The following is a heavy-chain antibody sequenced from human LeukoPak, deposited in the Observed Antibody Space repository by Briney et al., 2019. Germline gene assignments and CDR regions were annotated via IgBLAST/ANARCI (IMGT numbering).Heavy chain of an antibody. CDR2: IYYSGHT. CDR3: ARAGSYFYYGMDV. CDR1: GGSVSSYY. V-gene: IGHV4-59*02. Sequence: TSETLSLTCTVSGGSVSSYYWSWIRQPPGKGLEWIGYIYYSGHTTYNSSLKSRVTISVDTSKNQFSLKLSSVTAADTAVYYCARAGSYFYYGMDVWGQGTTVTVSS. J-gene: IGHJ6*02.